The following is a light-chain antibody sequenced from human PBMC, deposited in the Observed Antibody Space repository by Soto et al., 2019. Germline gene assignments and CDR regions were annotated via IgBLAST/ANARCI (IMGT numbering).Light chain of an antibody. CDR2: EVS. V-gene: IGLV2-8*01. Sequence: QSVLTQPPSASGSPGQSVTITCSGTSSDVGEENYVSWYQQHPGKVPKLILYEVSKRPSGVPDRFSGSRSGNTASLTVSGLQAEEEADYYCSSFVGSPVVFGGGTKLTVL. J-gene: IGLJ2*01. CDR1: SSDVGEENY. CDR3: SSFVGSPVV.